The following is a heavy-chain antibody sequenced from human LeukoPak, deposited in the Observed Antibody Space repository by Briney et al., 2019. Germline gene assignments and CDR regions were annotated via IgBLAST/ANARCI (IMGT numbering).Heavy chain of an antibody. V-gene: IGHV4-38-2*01. Sequence: SETLSLTCAVSGYSISSGYYWGWIRQPPGKGLEWIGSIYHSGSTYYNPSLKSRVTISIDTSKNQFSLKLSSVTAADTAVYYCASTGYSSGWYGYWGQGTLVTVSS. CDR3: ASTGYSSGWYGY. CDR1: GYSISSGYY. D-gene: IGHD6-19*01. J-gene: IGHJ4*02. CDR2: IYHSGST.